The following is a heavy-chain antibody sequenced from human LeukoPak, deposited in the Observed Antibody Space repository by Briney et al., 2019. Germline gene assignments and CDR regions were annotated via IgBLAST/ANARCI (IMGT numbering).Heavy chain of an antibody. CDR1: GFTVSNNY. D-gene: IGHD6-19*01. CDR3: ARGGSSGWSHFDY. J-gene: IGHJ4*02. CDR2: IYSGGST. Sequence: GGSLRLSCAASGFTVSNNYMSWVRRAPGKGLEWVSVIYSGGSTYYADSVKGRFTASRDNSKNTLYLQMNSLRAEDTAVYYCARGGSSGWSHFDYWGQGTLVAVSS. V-gene: IGHV3-66*01.